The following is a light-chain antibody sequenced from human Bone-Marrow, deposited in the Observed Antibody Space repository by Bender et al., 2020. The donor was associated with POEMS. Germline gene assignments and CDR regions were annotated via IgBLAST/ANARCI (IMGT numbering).Light chain of an antibody. CDR3: CSSADSRSSV. CDR1: SNYNL. Sequence: QSALTQPASVSGSPGQSVTISCTGTSNYNLVSWYQQHPDKAPKLLISEATKRPSGVSDRFSGSKSGNTASLTISGLQADDEADYYCCSSADSRSSVFGGGTKLTVL. CDR2: EAT. V-gene: IGLV2-23*01. J-gene: IGLJ3*02.